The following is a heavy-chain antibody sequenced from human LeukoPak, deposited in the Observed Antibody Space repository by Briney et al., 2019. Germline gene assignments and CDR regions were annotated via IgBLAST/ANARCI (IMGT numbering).Heavy chain of an antibody. D-gene: IGHD5-12*01. Sequence: PGGSLRLSCAASGFTFSSYEMNWVRQAPGKGLEWVSYISSSGSTIYYADSVKGRFTISRDNAKNSLYLQMNSLRAEDTAVYYCARGGADSGYDSLGSYLGYWGQGTLVTVSS. J-gene: IGHJ4*02. CDR3: ARGGADSGYDSLGSYLGY. CDR1: GFTFSSYE. V-gene: IGHV3-48*03. CDR2: ISSSGSTI.